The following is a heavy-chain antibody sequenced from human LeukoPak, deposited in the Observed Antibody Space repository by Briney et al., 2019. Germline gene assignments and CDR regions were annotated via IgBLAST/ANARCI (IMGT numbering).Heavy chain of an antibody. D-gene: IGHD3-10*01. J-gene: IGHJ4*02. CDR1: GFTFSGSA. CDR3: TRRARVIEGFSDY. Sequence: GGSLRLSCAASGFTFSGSAIDWVRQASGKGLEWVGRIRSKANNYATAYAASVKGRFTISRDDSKNTAYLQMNSLKTEDTAVYYCTRRARVIEGFSDYWGQGTLVTVSS. V-gene: IGHV3-73*01. CDR2: IRSKANNYAT.